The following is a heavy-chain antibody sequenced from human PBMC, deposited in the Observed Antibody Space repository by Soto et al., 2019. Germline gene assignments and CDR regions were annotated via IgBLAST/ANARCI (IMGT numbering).Heavy chain of an antibody. CDR3: ARDPGGSCSSTSCLYYYGMDV. J-gene: IGHJ6*02. V-gene: IGHV1-69*01. D-gene: IGHD2-2*01. CDR2: IIPIFGTA. Sequence: QENRKGLEWMGGIIPIFGTANYAQKFQGRVTITADESTSTAYMELSSLRSEDTAVYYCARDPGGSCSSTSCLYYYGMDVWGQGTTVTVSS.